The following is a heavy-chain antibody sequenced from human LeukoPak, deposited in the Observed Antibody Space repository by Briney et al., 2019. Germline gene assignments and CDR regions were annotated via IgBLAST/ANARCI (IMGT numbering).Heavy chain of an antibody. CDR2: INHSGST. CDR1: GGSFSGYY. V-gene: IGHV4-34*01. J-gene: IGHJ5*02. D-gene: IGHD2-15*01. Sequence: SETLSLTCAVYGGSFSGYYWSWIRQPPGKGLEWIGEINHSGSTNDNPSLKSRVTISVDTSKNQFSLKLSSVTAADTAVYYCARDGRVGSRRQDWFDPWGQGTLVTVSS. CDR3: ARDGRVGSRRQDWFDP.